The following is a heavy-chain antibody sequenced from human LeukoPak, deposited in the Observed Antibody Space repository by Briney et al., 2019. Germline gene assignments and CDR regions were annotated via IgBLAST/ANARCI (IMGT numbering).Heavy chain of an antibody. J-gene: IGHJ6*03. Sequence: SVKVSCKASGGTFSSYAISWVRQAPGQGLEWMGGIIPIFGTANYAQKFQGRVTITADKSTSTAYMELSSLRSEDTAVYYCARDGRYYGSGYYYYMDVWGKGTTVTVSS. CDR3: ARDGRYYGSGYYYYMDV. CDR1: GGTFSSYA. V-gene: IGHV1-69*06. D-gene: IGHD3-10*01. CDR2: IIPIFGTA.